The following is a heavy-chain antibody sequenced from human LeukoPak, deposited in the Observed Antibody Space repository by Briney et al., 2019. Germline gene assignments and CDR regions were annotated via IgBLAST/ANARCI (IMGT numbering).Heavy chain of an antibody. J-gene: IGHJ6*03. CDR1: GGSFSGYY. Sequence: SETLSLTCAVYGGSFSGYYWSWIRQPPGKGLEWIGEINHSGSTNYNPSLKSRVTISVDTSKNQFSLKLSSVTAADTAVYYCARGHTVSPRYYYYYYMDVWGKGTTVTVSS. CDR3: ARGHTVSPRYYYYYYMDV. CDR2: INHSGST. V-gene: IGHV4-34*01. D-gene: IGHD4-17*01.